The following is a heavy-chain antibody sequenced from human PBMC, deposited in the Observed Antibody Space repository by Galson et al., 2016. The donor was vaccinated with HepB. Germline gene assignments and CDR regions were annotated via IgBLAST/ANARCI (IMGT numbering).Heavy chain of an antibody. CDR2: IDPSDSYT. J-gene: IGHJ4*02. Sequence: QSGAEVKKPGESLRISCQGSTVNFIRYWISWVRQMPGKGLEWMGRIDPSDSYTKYSPSFQGHVTFSLDPPISTAYLQWSSLKASDTAVYYCAIFYFDSGSYYNPDYWGQGTLVTVSS. V-gene: IGHV5-10-1*01. CDR1: TVNFIRYW. D-gene: IGHD3-10*01. CDR3: AIFYFDSGSYYNPDY.